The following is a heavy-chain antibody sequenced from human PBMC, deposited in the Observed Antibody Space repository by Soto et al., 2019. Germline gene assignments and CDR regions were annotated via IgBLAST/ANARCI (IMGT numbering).Heavy chain of an antibody. CDR3: ARAVAVPADFDY. V-gene: IGHV1-3*01. CDR2: INAGNGNT. CDR1: GYTFTTYA. J-gene: IGHJ4*02. D-gene: IGHD6-19*01. Sequence: VKVSCKASGYTFTTYAMHWVRQAPGQRLEWMGWINAGNGNTKYSQKFQGRVTITRDTSASTAYMELSSLRSEDTAVYYCARAVAVPADFDYWGQGTLVTVSS.